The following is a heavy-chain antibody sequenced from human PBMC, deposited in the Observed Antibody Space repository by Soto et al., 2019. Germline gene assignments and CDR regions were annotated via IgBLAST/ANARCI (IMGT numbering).Heavy chain of an antibody. CDR2: IPYDGSNK. Sequence: GGSLRLSCAASGFTFSSSGMHWVRQAPGKGLEWVAVIPYDGSNKYYGDSVKGRFTISRDNSKNTLYLQMNTLRAEDTAVYYCAKDTTRRMTTIDYWGQGTLVTVSS. V-gene: IGHV3-30*18. D-gene: IGHD4-4*01. CDR3: AKDTTRRMTTIDY. CDR1: GFTFSSSG. J-gene: IGHJ4*02.